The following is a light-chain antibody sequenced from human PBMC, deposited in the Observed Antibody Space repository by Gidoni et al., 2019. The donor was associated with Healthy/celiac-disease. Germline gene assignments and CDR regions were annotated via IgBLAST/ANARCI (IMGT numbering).Light chain of an antibody. CDR1: QSISSL. V-gene: IGKV1-5*01. CDR2: DAY. Sequence: DIQLTQSPSTLYASVGDRVTITFMASQSISSLLAWYQQKPGKAHKLLIYDAYSLESGVPSRFSGSGSGTEFTLTISSLQPDDFATYYCQQYNSYPTWTFGQGTKVEIK. CDR3: QQYNSYPTWT. J-gene: IGKJ1*01.